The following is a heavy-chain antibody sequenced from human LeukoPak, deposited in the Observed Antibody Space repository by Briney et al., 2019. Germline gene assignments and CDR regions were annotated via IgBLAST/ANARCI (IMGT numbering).Heavy chain of an antibody. Sequence: SETLSLTCAVYGGSFSNYYWSWIRQPPGKGLEWIGEINHSGSTNYNPSLKSRVTISVETSKNQFSLKLSSVTAADTAVYYCARGGRGGWSQDSDYWGQGTLVTVSS. J-gene: IGHJ4*02. V-gene: IGHV4-34*01. CDR3: ARGGRGGWSQDSDY. CDR2: INHSGST. CDR1: GGSFSNYY. D-gene: IGHD6-19*01.